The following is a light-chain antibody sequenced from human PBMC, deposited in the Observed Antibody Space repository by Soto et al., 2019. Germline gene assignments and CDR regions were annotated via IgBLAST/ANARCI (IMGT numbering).Light chain of an antibody. CDR3: QTWGTGIGV. V-gene: IGLV4-69*01. CDR1: SEHSTYA. CDR2: LSSDGSH. Sequence: QSVLTQSPSASASLGASVKLTCTLSSEHSTYAIAWHQQQPEKGPRYLMKLSSDGSHSKGDGIPDRFSGSSSGAERYLTISSLQSEDEADYYCQTWGTGIGVFGGGTKLTVL. J-gene: IGLJ3*02.